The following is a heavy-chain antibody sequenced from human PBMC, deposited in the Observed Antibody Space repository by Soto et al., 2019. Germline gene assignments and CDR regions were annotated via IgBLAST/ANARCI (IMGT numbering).Heavy chain of an antibody. CDR2: IGIGSSTK. Sequence: PGGSLRLSCAASGFTFRNYGMNWVRQAPGKGLEWVSYIGIGSSTKYYADSVKGRFTISRDNAKNSLYLQMNSLRAEDTAVYYCARDQLYYNDISGRPLNAFHVWGQGTMVTVSS. CDR3: ARDQLYYNDISGRPLNAFHV. V-gene: IGHV3-48*01. CDR1: GFTFRNYG. J-gene: IGHJ3*01. D-gene: IGHD3-22*01.